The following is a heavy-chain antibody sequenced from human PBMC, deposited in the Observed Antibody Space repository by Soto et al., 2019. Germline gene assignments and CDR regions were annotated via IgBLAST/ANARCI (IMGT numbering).Heavy chain of an antibody. V-gene: IGHV1-69*06. CDR3: ARVLLGCSSTSCYGVGAFDI. D-gene: IGHD2-2*01. Sequence: SVKVSCKASGSTFSSYAISWVRQAPGQGLEWMGGIIPIFGTANYAQKFQGRVTITADKSTSTAYMELSSLRSEDTAVYYCARVLLGCSSTSCYGVGAFDIWGQGTMVTVS. J-gene: IGHJ3*02. CDR1: GSTFSSYA. CDR2: IIPIFGTA.